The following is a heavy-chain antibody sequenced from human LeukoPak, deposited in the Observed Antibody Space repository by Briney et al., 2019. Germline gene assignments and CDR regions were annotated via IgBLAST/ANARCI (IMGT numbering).Heavy chain of an antibody. D-gene: IGHD6-19*01. J-gene: IGHJ4*02. V-gene: IGHV3-30*02. CDR3: AKDREWLVPLAY. CDR1: GFTFSSYV. CDR2: IRYDGSNK. Sequence: QTGGSLRLSRAASGFTFSSYVMHWVRQAPGKGLEWVAFIRYDGSNKYYADSVKGRFTISRDNSKNTLYLQMNSLRAEDTAVYYCAKDREWLVPLAYWGQGTLVTVSS.